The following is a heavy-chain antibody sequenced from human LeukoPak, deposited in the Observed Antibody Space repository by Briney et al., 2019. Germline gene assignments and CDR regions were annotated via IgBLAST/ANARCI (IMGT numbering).Heavy chain of an antibody. D-gene: IGHD6-13*01. CDR2: MNPNSGNT. CDR1: GYTFTSYD. CDR3: ARGSRGRWSSSWYR. J-gene: IGHJ4*02. V-gene: IGHV1-8*01. Sequence: ASVKVSCKASGYTFTSYDINWVRQATGQGLEWMGWMNPNSGNTGYAQKSQARVTMTRNTSISTAYMELSSLRSEDTAVYYCARGSRGRWSSSWYRWGQGTLVTVSS.